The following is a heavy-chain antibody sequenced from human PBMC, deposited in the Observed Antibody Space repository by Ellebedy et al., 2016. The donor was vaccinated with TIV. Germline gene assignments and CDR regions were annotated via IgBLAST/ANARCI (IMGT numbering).Heavy chain of an antibody. CDR3: ARGGFDAYYLDY. J-gene: IGHJ4*02. CDR2: IKRVGTTT. CDR1: GFTFSRYW. Sequence: GESLKISCVVSGFTFSRYWMHWVRQAPGTGLVWGSRIKRVGTTTYYAGSVEGRVTMSRANAKNTAYLHMNSLRADDTAVYYCARGGFDAYYLDYWGQGILVTVSS. V-gene: IGHV3-74*01.